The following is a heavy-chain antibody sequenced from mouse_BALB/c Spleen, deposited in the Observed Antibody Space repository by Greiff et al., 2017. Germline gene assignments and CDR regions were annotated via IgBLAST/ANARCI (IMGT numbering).Heavy chain of an antibody. J-gene: IGHJ1*01. CDR2: IDPENGDT. D-gene: IGHD2-12*01. V-gene: IGHV14-4*02. Sequence: VQLQQSGAELVRSGASVKLSCTASGFNIKDYYMHWVKQRPEQGLVWIGWIDPENGDTEYAPKFQGKATMTADTSSNTAYLQLSSLTSEDTAVYYCNALRRYFDVWGAGTTVTVSS. CDR1: GFNIKDYY. CDR3: NALRRYFDV.